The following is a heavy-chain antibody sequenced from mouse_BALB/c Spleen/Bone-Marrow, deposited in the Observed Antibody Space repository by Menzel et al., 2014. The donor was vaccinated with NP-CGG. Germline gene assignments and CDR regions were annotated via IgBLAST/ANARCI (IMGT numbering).Heavy chain of an antibody. Sequence: QVQLQQSGPEQVKPGASVKISCKASGYSFTSYYIHWVKQRPGQGLEWIGWIFPGSGNTKYNEKFKGKATLTADTSSSTAYMQLSSLTSEDSAVYFCARSGYVGNYPYFDYWGQGTTLTVSS. CDR1: GYSFTSYY. V-gene: IGHV1-66*01. J-gene: IGHJ2*01. CDR3: ARSGYVGNYPYFDY. CDR2: IFPGSGNT. D-gene: IGHD2-1*01.